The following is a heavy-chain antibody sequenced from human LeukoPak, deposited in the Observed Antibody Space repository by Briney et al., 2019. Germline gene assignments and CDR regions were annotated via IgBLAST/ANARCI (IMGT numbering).Heavy chain of an antibody. Sequence: TGGSLRLSCAASGFTFSSYAMSWVRKAPGKGLEWVSAINSAGSTYYGDSVRGRFTISRDNSKNVLHLQMNSLRAEDTALYYCTRLPFDYWGQGTLVTVSS. CDR1: GFTFSSYA. V-gene: IGHV3-23*01. CDR2: INSAGST. CDR3: TRLPFDY. D-gene: IGHD2-15*01. J-gene: IGHJ4*02.